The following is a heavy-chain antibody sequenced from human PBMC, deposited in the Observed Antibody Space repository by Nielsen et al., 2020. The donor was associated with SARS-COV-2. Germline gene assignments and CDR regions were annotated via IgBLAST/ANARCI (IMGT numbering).Heavy chain of an antibody. V-gene: IGHV3-21*05. CDR2: ISSSSSYT. Sequence: GESLKISCAASGFPFSSYGMHWVRQAPGKGLEWVSYISSSSSYTNYADSVKGRFTISRDNAKNSLYLQMNSLRAEDTAVYYCASTMSGRLFDYYYGMDVWGQGTTVTVSS. D-gene: IGHD3-3*01. J-gene: IGHJ6*02. CDR1: GFPFSSYG. CDR3: ASTMSGRLFDYYYGMDV.